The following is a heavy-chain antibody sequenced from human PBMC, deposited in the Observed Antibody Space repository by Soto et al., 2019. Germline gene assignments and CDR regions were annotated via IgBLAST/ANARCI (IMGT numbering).Heavy chain of an antibody. CDR2: IIPILGIA. D-gene: IGHD2-2*01. Sequence: QVQLVQSGAEVKKPGSSVKVSCKASGGTFSSYTISWVRQAPGQGLEWMGRIIPILGIANYAQKFQGRVTITADKSTSTAYMELSSLRSEDTAVYYCARESVPAAPPDYWGQGTLVTVSS. CDR3: ARESVPAAPPDY. V-gene: IGHV1-69*02. J-gene: IGHJ4*02. CDR1: GGTFSSYT.